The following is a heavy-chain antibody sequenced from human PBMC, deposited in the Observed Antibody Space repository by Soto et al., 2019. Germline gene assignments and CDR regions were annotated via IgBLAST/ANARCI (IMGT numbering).Heavy chain of an antibody. CDR1: GGSISSSSYY. CDR2: IYYSGST. CDR3: ARHKSGEQQLVWTFYYYYGMDV. D-gene: IGHD6-13*01. J-gene: IGHJ6*02. V-gene: IGHV4-39*01. Sequence: SETLSLTCTVSGGSISSSSYYWGWIRQPPGKGLEWIGSIYYSGSTYYNPSLKSRVTISVDTSKNQFSLKLSSVTAADTAVYYCARHKSGEQQLVWTFYYYYGMDVWGQGTTVT.